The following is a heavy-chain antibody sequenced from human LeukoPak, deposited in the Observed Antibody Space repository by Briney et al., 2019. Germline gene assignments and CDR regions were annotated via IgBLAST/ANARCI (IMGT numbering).Heavy chain of an antibody. V-gene: IGHV3-30*02. Sequence: GSLRLSCAASGFTFSSYGMHWVRQAPGKGLEWVAFIRYDGSNKCYADSVKGRFTISRDNSKNTLYLQMNSLRAEDTAVYYCAKTHDFWSGYSPLYYFDYWGQGTLVTVSS. CDR3: AKTHDFWSGYSPLYYFDY. CDR2: IRYDGSNK. J-gene: IGHJ4*02. CDR1: GFTFSSYG. D-gene: IGHD3-3*01.